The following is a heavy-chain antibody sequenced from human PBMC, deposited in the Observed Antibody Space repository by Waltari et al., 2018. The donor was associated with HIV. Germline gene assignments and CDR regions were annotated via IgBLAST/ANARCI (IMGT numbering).Heavy chain of an antibody. J-gene: IGHJ4*02. Sequence: QLQLQESGPGLVKPSETLSLTCTVSGGSISSSSYYWGWISQPPGKGLEWIGSIYYSGSTYHNPSLNSRVTISVDTSKNQFSPKLSSVTAADTAVYYCARPPAVAPYYFDYWGQGTLVTVSS. CDR2: IYYSGST. V-gene: IGHV4-39*01. CDR1: GGSISSSSYY. D-gene: IGHD6-19*01. CDR3: ARPPAVAPYYFDY.